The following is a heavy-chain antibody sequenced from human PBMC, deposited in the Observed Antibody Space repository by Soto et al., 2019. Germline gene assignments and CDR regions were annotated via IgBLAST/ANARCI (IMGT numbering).Heavy chain of an antibody. Sequence: PSETLSLTCTVSGGSIRSYYWSWIRQPPGKGLEWIGYIYYSGSTNYNPSLKSRVTISVDTSKNQFSLKLTSVTAADTAVYYCATSLYCSGGSCYQDNWFAPWGQGTLVTVSS. CDR2: IYYSGST. J-gene: IGHJ5*02. V-gene: IGHV4-59*08. CDR1: GGSIRSYY. D-gene: IGHD2-15*01. CDR3: ATSLYCSGGSCYQDNWFAP.